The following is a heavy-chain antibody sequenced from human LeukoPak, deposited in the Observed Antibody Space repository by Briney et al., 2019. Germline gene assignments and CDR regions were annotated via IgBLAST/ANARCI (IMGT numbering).Heavy chain of an antibody. V-gene: IGHV3-66*01. J-gene: IGHJ4*02. CDR3: ARVRGRGAAGYMDY. Sequence: GGSLRLSCAASGFTVSSNYMSWVRQAPGKGLEWVSVIYSGGSTYYADSVKGRFTISRDNSKNTLYLQMNSLRAEDTAVYYCARVRGRGAAGYMDYWGQGTLVTVSS. CDR2: IYSGGST. D-gene: IGHD6-13*01. CDR1: GFTVSSNY.